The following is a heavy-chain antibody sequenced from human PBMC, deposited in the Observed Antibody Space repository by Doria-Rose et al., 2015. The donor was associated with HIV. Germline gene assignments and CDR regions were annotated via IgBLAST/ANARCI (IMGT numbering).Heavy chain of an antibody. J-gene: IGHJ4*02. CDR2: TYYTGTS. CDR1: GASVSSRGYY. Sequence: QVRLQESGPGLVKPSETLSLTCSVSGASVSSRGYYWNWIRQVPGRGLESLGYTYYTGTSDYSPSLKSRLNMAVDTSKNQFSLKLSFVTVADTAVYYCARMGSYRELDYLGQGALVIVSA. D-gene: IGHD3-3*01. V-gene: IGHV4-31*04. CDR3: ARMGSYRELDY.